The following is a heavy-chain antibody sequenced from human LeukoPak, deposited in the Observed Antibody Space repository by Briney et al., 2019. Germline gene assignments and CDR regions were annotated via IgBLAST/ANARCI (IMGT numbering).Heavy chain of an antibody. CDR2: ISGSGGST. V-gene: IGHV3-23*01. CDR3: AKAREWFGESNSWFDP. D-gene: IGHD3-10*01. Sequence: GGSLRLSCAASGFTFSSYAMSWVRQAPGKGLEWVSAISGSGGSTYYADSVKGRFTISRDNSKNTLYLQMNSLRAEDTAVYYCAKAREWFGESNSWFDPWGQGTLVTVSS. CDR1: GFTFSSYA. J-gene: IGHJ5*02.